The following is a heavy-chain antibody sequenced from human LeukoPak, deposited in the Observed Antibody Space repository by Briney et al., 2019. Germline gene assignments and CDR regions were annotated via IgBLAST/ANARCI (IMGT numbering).Heavy chain of an antibody. CDR3: AKDFGWPFDY. D-gene: IGHD6-19*01. J-gene: IGHJ4*02. V-gene: IGHV3-23*01. Sequence: GGSLRLSCAASGFSFSTYALSWVRQAPGKGLEWVSATSGNGAKTYYADSVRGRFTISRDNSKNTLYLQMNSLRAEDTAVYYCAKDFGWPFDYWGQGTLVTISS. CDR2: TSGNGAKT. CDR1: GFSFSTYA.